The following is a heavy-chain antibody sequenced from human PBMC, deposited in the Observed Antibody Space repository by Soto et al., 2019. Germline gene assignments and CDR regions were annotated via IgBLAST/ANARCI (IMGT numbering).Heavy chain of an antibody. CDR2: IYYRGNT. Sequence: QLQLQESGPGLVKPSETLSLTCSVSGDSINSDKYYWGWIRQPPGTGLEWIGSIYYRGNTYYNPSLQPRVTISLDKSKSQFSLKLTSVTAADSAVYFCARLEGLATISYYFDFWGQGALVTVSS. CDR1: GDSINSDKYY. V-gene: IGHV4-39*01. D-gene: IGHD3-9*01. J-gene: IGHJ4*02. CDR3: ARLEGLATISYYFDF.